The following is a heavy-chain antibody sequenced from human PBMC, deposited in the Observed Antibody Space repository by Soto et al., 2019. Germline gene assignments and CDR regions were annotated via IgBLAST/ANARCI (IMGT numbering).Heavy chain of an antibody. Sequence: VQLIQSGAEVKKPGSSVKVSCKASGGTFSSYDLSWVRQAPGQGLEWMGGIVPISHISNYSQKLQGRVTSTSDESKSTADMELSSLRSEDTAVYYCTRDERTSMTTTIPFDPWGQGTLVTVSS. V-gene: IGHV1-69*01. CDR3: TRDERTSMTTTIPFDP. CDR1: GGTFSSYD. D-gene: IGHD4-17*01. CDR2: IVPISHIS. J-gene: IGHJ5*02.